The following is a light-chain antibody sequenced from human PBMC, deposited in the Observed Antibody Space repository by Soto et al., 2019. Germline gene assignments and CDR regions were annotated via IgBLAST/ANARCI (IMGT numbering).Light chain of an antibody. V-gene: IGLV1-44*01. Sequence: HSVLTQPPSSSGTPGQRVTISCSGSSSNIGSKTVNWYQQLPGTVPKLLIYNSYQRPSGVPDRFSGSKSGTSASLAISGLQSEDEADYYCAAWDASLNGYVFGAGTKVTVL. CDR1: SSNIGSKT. CDR3: AAWDASLNGYV. CDR2: NSY. J-gene: IGLJ1*01.